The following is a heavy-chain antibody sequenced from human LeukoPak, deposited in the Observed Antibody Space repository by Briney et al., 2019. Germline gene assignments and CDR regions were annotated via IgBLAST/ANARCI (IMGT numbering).Heavy chain of an antibody. CDR2: IYTSGST. CDR3: ARGVAYSGFDLLWY. V-gene: IGHV4-61*02. CDR1: GGSISSGSYY. Sequence: SSQTLSLTCTVSGGSISSGSYYWSWIRQPAGKGLEWIGRIYTSGSTNYNPSLKSRVTISVDTSKNQFSLKLSSVTAADTAVYYCARGVAYSGFDLLWYWGQGTLVTVSS. J-gene: IGHJ4*02. D-gene: IGHD2-21*01.